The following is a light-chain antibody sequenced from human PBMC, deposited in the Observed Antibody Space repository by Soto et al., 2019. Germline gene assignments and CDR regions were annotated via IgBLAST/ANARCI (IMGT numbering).Light chain of an antibody. V-gene: IGKV1-17*01. J-gene: IGKJ5*01. CDR2: AAS. Sequence: DVQIAEAPCALSASVGVRVTISCRASQDIKNVLGWYQQRPGKAPKRLIYAASSLQTGVPSRFSGSGSGTEFTLTINSLQPEDLATYFCLPYNNYPLAFGQGTRVEIK. CDR3: LPYNNYPLA. CDR1: QDIKNV.